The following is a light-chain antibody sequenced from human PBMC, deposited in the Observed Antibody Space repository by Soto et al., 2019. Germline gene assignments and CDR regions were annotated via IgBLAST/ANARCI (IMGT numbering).Light chain of an antibody. J-gene: IGKJ4*01. CDR3: QQYGSSPPIT. Sequence: EIVLTQSPGTPSLSPGERATLSCRASQSVSSSYLAWYQQKPGQAPRLLIYGASTRATGIPDRFSGSGSGTDFTLTISRLEPEDFAVYYCQQYGSSPPITIGGGTKVEIK. CDR2: GAS. V-gene: IGKV3-20*01. CDR1: QSVSSSY.